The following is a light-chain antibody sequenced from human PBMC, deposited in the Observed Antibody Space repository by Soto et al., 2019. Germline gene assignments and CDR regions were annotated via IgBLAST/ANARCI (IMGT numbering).Light chain of an antibody. V-gene: IGKV3-11*01. Sequence: IVLTQSPVTLSLSPWERATLSRRASQSISNYLTWYQQKPGQAPRLLIYDASNRATGIPARFSGSGFGTDFTLTISSLEPEDFAVYYCQQRSNWPINFGQGTRLEIK. CDR1: QSISNY. CDR3: QQRSNWPIN. CDR2: DAS. J-gene: IGKJ5*01.